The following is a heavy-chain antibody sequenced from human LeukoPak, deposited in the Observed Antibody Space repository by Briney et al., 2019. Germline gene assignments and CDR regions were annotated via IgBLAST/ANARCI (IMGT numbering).Heavy chain of an antibody. Sequence: PSETLSLTCTVSGGSISSYYWSWIRQPPGKGLEWIGYIYYSGSTNYNPPLKSRVTISVDTSKNQFSLKLSSVTAADTAVYYCARLRPRSGSYYTYYYGMDVWGQGTTVTVSS. CDR2: IYYSGST. D-gene: IGHD3-10*01. J-gene: IGHJ6*02. CDR1: GGSISSYY. V-gene: IGHV4-59*08. CDR3: ARLRPRSGSYYTYYYGMDV.